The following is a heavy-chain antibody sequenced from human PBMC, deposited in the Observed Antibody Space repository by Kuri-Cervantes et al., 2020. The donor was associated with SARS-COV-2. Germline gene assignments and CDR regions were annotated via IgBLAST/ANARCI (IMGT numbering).Heavy chain of an antibody. CDR2: INHSGST. CDR1: GGSFSGYY. J-gene: IGHJ3*02. V-gene: IGHV4-34*01. CDR3: ARVVPAQGGSGAFDI. Sequence: SQTLSLTCAVYGGSFSGYYWSWIRQTPGKGLEWIGEINHSGSTNYNPSLKSRVTISVDTSKNQFSLKLSSVTAADTAVYYCARVVPAQGGSGAFDIWGQGTMVTVSS. D-gene: IGHD2-2*01.